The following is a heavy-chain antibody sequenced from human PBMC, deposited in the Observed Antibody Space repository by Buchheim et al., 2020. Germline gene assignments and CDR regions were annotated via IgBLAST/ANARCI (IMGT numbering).Heavy chain of an antibody. V-gene: IGHV3-23*04. Sequence: EVQLVESGGGLVQPGGSLRLSCAASGFTFSSYAMSWVRQAPGKGLEWVSAISCSGGSTYYADSVKGRFTISRDNSKNKLYLQMNSLRAEDTAVYYCAKDGVKFSPHGSGSYNYYYGMDVWGQGTT. CDR1: GFTFSSYA. CDR3: AKDGVKFSPHGSGSYNYYYGMDV. CDR2: ISCSGGST. J-gene: IGHJ6*02. D-gene: IGHD3-10*01.